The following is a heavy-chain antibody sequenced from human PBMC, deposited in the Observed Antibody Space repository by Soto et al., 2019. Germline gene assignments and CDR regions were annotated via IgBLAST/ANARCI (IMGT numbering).Heavy chain of an antibody. CDR1: GFTLDRYT. CDR3: VKDFYNSCYYLRDYYAY. CDR2: NSWDGGTS. J-gene: IGHJ4*02. D-gene: IGHD3-22*01. V-gene: IGHV3-43*01. Sequence: GGSLRLSCAASGFTLDRYTMHWVRQAPGKGLEWVSLNSWDGGTSAYADSVKGRFTVSRDNKKSSLYLQMDSLRPEDTALYYCVKDFYNSCYYLRDYYAYWGRG.